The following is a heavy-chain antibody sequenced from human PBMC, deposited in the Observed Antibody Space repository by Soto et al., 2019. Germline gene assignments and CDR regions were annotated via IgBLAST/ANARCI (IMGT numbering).Heavy chain of an antibody. Sequence: EVQLVESGGGLVQPGGSLRLSCAASGFTFSSYDMHWVRQATGKGLEWVSAIGTAGDPYYPGSVKGRFTISRENAKNSLYLQMNSLRAGDTAVYYCARANSSGWYGYFDYWGQGTLVTVSS. J-gene: IGHJ4*02. CDR1: GFTFSSYD. CDR2: IGTAGDP. V-gene: IGHV3-13*05. D-gene: IGHD6-19*01. CDR3: ARANSSGWYGYFDY.